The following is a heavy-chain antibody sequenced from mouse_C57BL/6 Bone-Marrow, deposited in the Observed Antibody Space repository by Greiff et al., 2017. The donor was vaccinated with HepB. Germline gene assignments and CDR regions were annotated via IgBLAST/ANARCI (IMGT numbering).Heavy chain of an antibody. CDR1: EYEFPSHD. CDR3: ARQRYYYGSSYVWYFDV. Sequence: DVKLQESGGGLVQPGESLKLSCESNEYEFPSHDMSWVRKTPEKRLELVAAINSDGGSTYYPDTMERRFIISRDNTKKTLYLQMSSLRSEDTALYYCARQRYYYGSSYVWYFDVWGTGTTVTVSS. CDR2: INSDGGST. V-gene: IGHV5-2*01. J-gene: IGHJ1*03. D-gene: IGHD1-1*01.